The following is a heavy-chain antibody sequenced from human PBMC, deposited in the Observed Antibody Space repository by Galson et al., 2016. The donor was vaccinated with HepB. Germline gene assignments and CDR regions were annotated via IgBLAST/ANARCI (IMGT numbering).Heavy chain of an antibody. V-gene: IGHV1-46*01. D-gene: IGHD3-3*01. J-gene: IGHJ6*02. CDR1: GYTFTSYY. CDR3: ARDLATVTTWGLKYYYFGMNV. CDR2: INPSGGST. Sequence: SVKVSCKASGYTFTSYYIHWVREAPGQGLEWMGIINPSGGSTTYAQKFQGRVTMTRDMSTDTVYMVMSSLRSEDTAVYYCARDLATVTTWGLKYYYFGMNVWGQGTAVTVSS.